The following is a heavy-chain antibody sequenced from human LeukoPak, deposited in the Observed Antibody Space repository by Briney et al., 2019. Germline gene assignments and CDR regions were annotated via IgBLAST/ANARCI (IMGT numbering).Heavy chain of an antibody. V-gene: IGHV3-53*01. D-gene: IGHD2-2*01. CDR2: IYSGGST. CDR1: GFTVSSNY. J-gene: IGHJ6*03. Sequence: GSLRLSCAASGFTVSSNYMSWVRQAPGKGLEWVSVIYSGGSTYYADSVKGRFTISRDNSKNTLYLQMNSLRAEDTAVYYCARDSTSWSYYYYMDVWGKGTTVTVSS. CDR3: ARDSTSWSYYYYMDV.